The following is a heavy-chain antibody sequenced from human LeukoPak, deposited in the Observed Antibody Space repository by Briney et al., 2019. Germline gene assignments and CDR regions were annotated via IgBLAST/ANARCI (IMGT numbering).Heavy chain of an antibody. J-gene: IGHJ4*02. CDR3: ARDPLGAVAGPMYFDY. D-gene: IGHD6-19*01. CDR2: INPNSGGT. Sequence: ASVKVSCKASGYTFTGYYIHWVRQAPGQGLEWMGWINPNSGGTNYAQKFQGRVTMTRDTSISTAYMELSRLRSDDTAVYYCARDPLGAVAGPMYFDYWGQGTLVTVSS. CDR1: GYTFTGYY. V-gene: IGHV1-2*02.